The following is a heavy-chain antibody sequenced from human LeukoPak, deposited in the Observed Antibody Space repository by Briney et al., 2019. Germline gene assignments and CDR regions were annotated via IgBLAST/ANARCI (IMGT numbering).Heavy chain of an antibody. CDR1: GGTLSSYA. Sequence: ASVKLSCKASGGTLSSYAISWVRQAPGQGLEWMGGIIPIFGTANYAQKFQGRVTITADESTSTAYMELSSLRSEDTAVYYCARGSYTLGYQPYWGQGTLVTVSS. CDR3: ARGSYTLGYQPY. D-gene: IGHD7-27*01. CDR2: IIPIFGTA. V-gene: IGHV1-69*13. J-gene: IGHJ4*02.